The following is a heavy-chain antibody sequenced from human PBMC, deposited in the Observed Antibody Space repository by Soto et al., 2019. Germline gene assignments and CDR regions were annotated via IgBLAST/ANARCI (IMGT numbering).Heavy chain of an antibody. Sequence: QVQLVQSGAEVKKPGASVKVSCKVSGYTLTELSMHWVRQAPGKGLEWMGGFDPEDGETIYAPKLPGRVTMTEDTSTDTAYMELRSLRAEDTAVYYCATGVWGSSAVDYWGQGTLVTVSS. V-gene: IGHV1-24*01. CDR3: ATGVWGSSAVDY. J-gene: IGHJ4*02. CDR2: FDPEDGET. D-gene: IGHD3-16*01. CDR1: GYTLTELS.